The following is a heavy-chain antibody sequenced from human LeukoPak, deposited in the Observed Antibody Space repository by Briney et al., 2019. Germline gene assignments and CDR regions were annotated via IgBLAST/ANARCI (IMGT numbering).Heavy chain of an antibody. V-gene: IGHV1-2*02. CDR2: INPNSGGT. Sequence: GASVKVSCKASGYTFTGYYMHWVRQAPGQGLGWMGWINPNSGGTNYAQKFQGRVTMTRDTSISTAYMELSRLRSDDTAVYYCATVVVPAAAWFDPWGQGTLVTVSS. J-gene: IGHJ5*02. D-gene: IGHD2-2*01. CDR3: ATVVVPAAAWFDP. CDR1: GYTFTGYY.